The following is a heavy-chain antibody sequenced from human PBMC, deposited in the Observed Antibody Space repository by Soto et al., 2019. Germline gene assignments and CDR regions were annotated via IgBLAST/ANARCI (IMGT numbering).Heavy chain of an antibody. V-gene: IGHV3-53*01. J-gene: IGHJ6*02. CDR1: GVTVSSNE. D-gene: IGHD3-3*01. CDR2: IYSDGIS. CDR3: ARGPTYSDFWSGYLDDYGMDV. Sequence: PGGSLGLSCAASGVTVSSNEMSWGRQATGKGLECVLVIYSDGISFYAVFVKGRFSISRDNSKNPLYLQMNSLRAEDTAVYYCARGPTYSDFWSGYLDDYGMDVWGQGTTVTVSS.